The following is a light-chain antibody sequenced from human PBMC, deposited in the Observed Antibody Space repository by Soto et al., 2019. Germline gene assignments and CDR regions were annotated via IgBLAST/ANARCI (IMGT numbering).Light chain of an antibody. V-gene: IGKV3-20*01. CDR3: QQYGSSPS. CDR2: GAS. CDR1: QSVSSSF. J-gene: IGKJ4*01. Sequence: EIVLTQSPGTLSLSPGERATLSCRASQSVSSSFLVWYQQKPGQPPRLLIYGASSRATGIPDRFSGSGSGTDFSLTLRRMETEEFEVYYCQQYGSSPSFGGGTKV.